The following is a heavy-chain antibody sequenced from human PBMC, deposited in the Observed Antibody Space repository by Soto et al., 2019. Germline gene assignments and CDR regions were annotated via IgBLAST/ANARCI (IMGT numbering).Heavy chain of an antibody. J-gene: IGHJ6*02. D-gene: IGHD4-17*01. CDR3: ARGDATKIVVTTYYGMDV. Sequence: QVQLVQSGAEVKKPGSSVTVSCKASGGSLSNYGISWVRQAPGQGLEWMGGIIPVFGTANYAQKFQGRVTITADESTSIVYMDVTSLRSEDTAVYYCARGDATKIVVTTYYGMDVWGQGTTVTVSS. CDR2: IIPVFGTA. CDR1: GGSLSNYG. V-gene: IGHV1-69*12.